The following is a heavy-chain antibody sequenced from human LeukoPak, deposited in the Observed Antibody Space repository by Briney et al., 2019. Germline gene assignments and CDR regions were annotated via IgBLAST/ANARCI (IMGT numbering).Heavy chain of an antibody. D-gene: IGHD2-15*01. V-gene: IGHV3-23*01. CDR3: AKGSCSGGSCYVDY. CDR2: TAGSGISK. CDR1: GFTFYNYA. Sequence: GGSLRLSCVASGFTFYNYAMSWVRQAPGRGLEWASSTAGSGISKDYADSVKGRFTISRDNSKNTLYLQMNSLRAEDTAVYYCAKGSCSGGSCYVDYWGQGTLVTVSS. J-gene: IGHJ4*02.